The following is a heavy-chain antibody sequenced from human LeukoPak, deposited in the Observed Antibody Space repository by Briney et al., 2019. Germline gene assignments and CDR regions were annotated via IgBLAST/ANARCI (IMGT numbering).Heavy chain of an antibody. Sequence: GGSLRLSCAASGFTFSSYAMSWVRQATGKGLEWVSAISGSGGSTYYADSVKGRFTISRDNSKNTLYLQMNSLRAEDTAVYYCAKEYCSGGSCYPGGFDPWGQGTLVTVSS. V-gene: IGHV3-23*01. CDR2: ISGSGGST. CDR1: GFTFSSYA. J-gene: IGHJ5*02. CDR3: AKEYCSGGSCYPGGFDP. D-gene: IGHD2-15*01.